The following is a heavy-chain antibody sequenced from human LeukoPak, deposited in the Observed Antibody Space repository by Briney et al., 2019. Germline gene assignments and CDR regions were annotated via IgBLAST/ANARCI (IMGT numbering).Heavy chain of an antibody. CDR1: GFTFSSYA. CDR3: AKAEGNSGYDYWFDY. D-gene: IGHD5-12*01. Sequence: GGSLRLSCAASGFTFSSYAMSWVRQAPGKGLEWVSAISGSGGSTYYAGSVKGRFTISRDNSKNTLYLQMNSLRAEDTAVYYCAKAEGNSGYDYWFDYWGQGTLVTVSS. V-gene: IGHV3-23*01. CDR2: ISGSGGST. J-gene: IGHJ4*02.